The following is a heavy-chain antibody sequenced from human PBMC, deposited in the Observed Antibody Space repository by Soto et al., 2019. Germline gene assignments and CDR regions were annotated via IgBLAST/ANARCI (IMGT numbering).Heavy chain of an antibody. CDR3: AKGQTTRDYYYGMDV. CDR1: GFTFDDYA. V-gene: IGHV3-43D*04. D-gene: IGHD1-1*01. Sequence: GGSLRLSCAASGFTFDDYAMHWVRQAPGKGLEWVSLISWDGGSTYYADSVKGRFTISRDNSKNSLYLQMNSLRAEDTALYYCAKGQTTRDYYYGMDVWGQGTTVTVSS. J-gene: IGHJ6*02. CDR2: ISWDGGST.